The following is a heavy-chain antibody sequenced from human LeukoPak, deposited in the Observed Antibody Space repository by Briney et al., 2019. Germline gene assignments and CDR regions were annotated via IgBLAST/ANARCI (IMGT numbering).Heavy chain of an antibody. CDR1: GFTFSSYW. Sequence: GGSLRLSCAASGFTFSSYWMHWVRQAAGKGLVWVSRINNDGRSTTHADSVKGRFTISRDNAKNTLYLQMNSLRAEDTAVYYCAKHGMGRSWFDPWGQGTPVTVSS. CDR2: INNDGRST. D-gene: IGHD3-10*01. CDR3: AKHGMGRSWFDP. V-gene: IGHV3-74*01. J-gene: IGHJ5*02.